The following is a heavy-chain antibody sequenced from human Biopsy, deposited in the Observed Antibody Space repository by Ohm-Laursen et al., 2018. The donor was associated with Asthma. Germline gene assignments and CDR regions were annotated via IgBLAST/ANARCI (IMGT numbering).Heavy chain of an antibody. V-gene: IGHV3-53*01. CDR3: ARGDSSNWSHYYFDY. D-gene: IGHD3-22*01. J-gene: IGHJ4*02. Sequence: SLRLSCAASGFAVSRDYMFWVRQAPGKGLAWVSVIYSGGTSHTADPVRGRFTISRDYSKNTLYLQMHSLRAEDTAVYYCARGDSSNWSHYYFDYWGQGALVTVSS. CDR1: GFAVSRDY. CDR2: IYSGGTS.